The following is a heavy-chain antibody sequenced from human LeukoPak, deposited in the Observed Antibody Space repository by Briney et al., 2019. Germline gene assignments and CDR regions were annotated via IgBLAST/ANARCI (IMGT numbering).Heavy chain of an antibody. CDR1: GYTFTGYY. V-gene: IGHV1-2*02. CDR3: ARDIRPRVESFDY. CDR2: INPNSGGT. D-gene: IGHD3-3*01. J-gene: IGHJ4*02. Sequence: ASVKVSCRASGYTFTGYYMHWVRQAPGQGLEWMGWINPNSGGTNYAQKFQGRVTMTRDTSISTAYMELSGLRSDDTAVYYCARDIRPRVESFDYWGQGTLVAVSS.